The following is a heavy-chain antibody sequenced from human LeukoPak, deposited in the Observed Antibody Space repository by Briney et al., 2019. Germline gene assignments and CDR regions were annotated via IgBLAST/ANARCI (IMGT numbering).Heavy chain of an antibody. CDR2: IKEDGSER. V-gene: IGHV3-7*01. CDR3: ARVKRETRDDKSSTYRPSDY. D-gene: IGHD2/OR15-2a*01. CDR1: GFTFSSYA. J-gene: IGHJ4*02. Sequence: GGSLRLSCAASGFTFSSYAMSWVRQAPGKGLEWVANIKEDGSERFYVNSVKGRFTISRDNVQNSLYLQMNNLRAEDTAVYYCARVKRETRDDKSSTYRPSDYWGQGTLVTVSS.